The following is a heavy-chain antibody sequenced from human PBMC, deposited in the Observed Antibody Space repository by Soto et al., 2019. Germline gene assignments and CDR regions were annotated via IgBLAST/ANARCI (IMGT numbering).Heavy chain of an antibody. D-gene: IGHD4-17*01. CDR2: IYHSGST. J-gene: IGHJ2*01. V-gene: IGHV4-30-2*01. Sequence: SETLSLTCAVSGGSISSGGYSWSWIRQPPGKGLEWIGYIYHSGSTYYNPSLKSRATISVDRSKNQFSLKLSSVTAADTAVYYCARASTVTTNNWYFDLWGRGTLVTVSS. CDR3: ARASTVTTNNWYFDL. CDR1: GGSISSGGYS.